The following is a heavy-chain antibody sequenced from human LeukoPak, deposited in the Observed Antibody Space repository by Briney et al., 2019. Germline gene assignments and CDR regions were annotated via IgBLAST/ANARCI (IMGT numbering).Heavy chain of an antibody. J-gene: IGHJ4*02. CDR2: IYYSGNT. D-gene: IGHD6-13*01. CDR1: GGSISGYY. Sequence: SETLSLTCTVSGGSISGYYWSWIRQPPGKGLEWIGYIYYSGNTNYNPSLKNRVTISVDTSNNQFSLKLSSVTAADTAVYYCARNFGSSWYYFDYWGQGTLVTVSS. CDR3: ARNFGSSWYYFDY. V-gene: IGHV4-59*01.